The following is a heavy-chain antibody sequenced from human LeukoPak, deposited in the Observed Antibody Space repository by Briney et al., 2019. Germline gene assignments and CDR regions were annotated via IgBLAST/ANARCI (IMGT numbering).Heavy chain of an antibody. J-gene: IGHJ4*02. Sequence: GGSLRLSCAASGFTFSSYSMNWVRQAPGKGLERVSSISSSSSYIYYADSVKGRFTISRDNAKNSLYLQMNSLRAEDTAVYYCARDEEELRYFDWLFEYYFDYWGQGTLVTVSS. CDR3: ARDEEELRYFDWLFEYYFDY. CDR2: ISSSSSYI. V-gene: IGHV3-21*01. D-gene: IGHD3-9*01. CDR1: GFTFSSYS.